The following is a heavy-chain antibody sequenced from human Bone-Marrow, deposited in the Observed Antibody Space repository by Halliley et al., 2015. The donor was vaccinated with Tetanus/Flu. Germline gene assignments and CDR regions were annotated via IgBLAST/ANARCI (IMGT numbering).Heavy chain of an antibody. Sequence: KGLEWLANLFYNGNPNYNPSLKDRVTISLDTSQRQFSLTLRSVTSAVSAVYYCAGGSGWSAENWGQGTLVTVSS. V-gene: IGHV4-59*01. D-gene: IGHD6-19*01. CDR2: LFYNGNP. CDR3: AGGSGWSAEN. J-gene: IGHJ1*01.